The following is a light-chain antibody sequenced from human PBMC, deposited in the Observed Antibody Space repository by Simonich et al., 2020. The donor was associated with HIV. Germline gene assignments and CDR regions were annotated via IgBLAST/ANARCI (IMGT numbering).Light chain of an antibody. J-gene: IGLJ2*01. Sequence: QSALTQPASVSGSPGQSITISCTGTSRDIGSYNLVSWYQQHPGKAPKLLIYEGSKRPSGVSNRFAGSKSGNTASLTISGLQAEDEANYYCCSYRSSSTLVFGGGTKLTVL. CDR2: EGS. CDR3: CSYRSSSTLV. V-gene: IGLV2-23*01. CDR1: SRDIGSYNL.